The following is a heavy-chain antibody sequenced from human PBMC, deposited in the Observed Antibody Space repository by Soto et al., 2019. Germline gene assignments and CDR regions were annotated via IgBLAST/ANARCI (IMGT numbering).Heavy chain of an antibody. CDR1: GFTFSSYW. CDR3: ARTLGGIAVAGTNYYGMDV. Sequence: PGGSLRLSCAASGFTFSSYWMSWVRQAPGKGLEWVANIKQDGSEKYYVDSVKGRFTISIDNAKNSLYLQMNSLRAEDTAVYYCARTLGGIAVAGTNYYGMDVWGQGTTVTVSS. CDR2: IKQDGSEK. D-gene: IGHD6-19*01. J-gene: IGHJ6*02. V-gene: IGHV3-7*01.